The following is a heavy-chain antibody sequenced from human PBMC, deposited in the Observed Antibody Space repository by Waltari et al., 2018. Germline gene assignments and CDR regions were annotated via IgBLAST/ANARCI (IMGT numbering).Heavy chain of an antibody. D-gene: IGHD6-19*01. CDR1: GFTFSSYA. CDR3: AKRDVAGPYFDY. V-gene: IGHV3-23*03. J-gene: IGHJ4*02. Sequence: EVQLLESGGGLVQPGGSLRLSCAASGFTFSSYAMSWVRQAPGKWLEWVSVIYSGGSSTYYADSVKGRFTISRDNSKNTLYLQMNSLRAEDTAVYYCAKRDVAGPYFDYWGQGTLVTVSS. CDR2: IYSGGSST.